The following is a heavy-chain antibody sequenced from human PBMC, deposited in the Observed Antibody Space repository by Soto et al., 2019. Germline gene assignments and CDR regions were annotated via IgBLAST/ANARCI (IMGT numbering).Heavy chain of an antibody. J-gene: IGHJ4*02. V-gene: IGHV3-30*18. CDR3: AKEGPITNWYFDY. CDR2: LSYDGNLA. Sequence: QVQLVESEGGVVQPGRSLRLSCTASGFTFSNYGMHWVRQAPGKGLEWVTVLSYDGNLAYYADSVKGRFTSSRDNSKNTLYLQMNSLRTEDTAVYYCAKEGPITNWYFDYWGQGTLVTVSS. CDR1: GFTFSNYG. D-gene: IGHD1-1*01.